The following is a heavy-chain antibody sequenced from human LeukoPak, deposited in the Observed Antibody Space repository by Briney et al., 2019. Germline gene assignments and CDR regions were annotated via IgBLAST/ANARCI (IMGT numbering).Heavy chain of an antibody. V-gene: IGHV4-34*01. CDR1: GGSLSGYY. CDR2: INHSGDT. Sequence: SETLSLTCVVSGGSLSGYYWSWIRQPPGKGLEWLGEINHSGDTNYNPSLKSRVTILVDTSRNQFSLKLTSVTAADTAVYHCARRGRGYSYGRPFDYWGLGTLVTVSS. J-gene: IGHJ4*02. D-gene: IGHD5-18*01. CDR3: ARRGRGYSYGRPFDY.